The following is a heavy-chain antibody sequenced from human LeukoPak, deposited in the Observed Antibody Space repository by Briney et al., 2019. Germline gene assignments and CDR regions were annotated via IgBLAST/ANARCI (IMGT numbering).Heavy chain of an antibody. V-gene: IGHV3-23*01. CDR1: GFTFSSYA. D-gene: IGHD2-2*01. CDR3: ATKSCPSCYCQIVY. Sequence: PGGSLRLSCAASGFTFSSYAMSWVRQAPGKGLEWVSSISGSGTNTYYADSVKGRFTISRDNSRNLLFLQMNSLRAEDTAVYYCATKSCPSCYCQIVYWGQGTLVTVSS. J-gene: IGHJ4*02. CDR2: ISGSGTNT.